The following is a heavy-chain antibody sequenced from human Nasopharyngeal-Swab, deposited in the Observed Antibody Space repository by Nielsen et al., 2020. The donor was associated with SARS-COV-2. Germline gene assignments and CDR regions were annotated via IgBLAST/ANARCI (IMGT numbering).Heavy chain of an antibody. D-gene: IGHD6-19*01. CDR2: IKEDGSEK. V-gene: IGHV3-7*01. Sequence: VRQAPGKGLEWVGNIKEDGSEKYYVDSVKGRFTISRDNSKNTLYLQMNSLRAEDTAVYYCARGLGTGIAVAGTLFDYWGQGTLVTVSS. J-gene: IGHJ4*02. CDR3: ARGLGTGIAVAGTLFDY.